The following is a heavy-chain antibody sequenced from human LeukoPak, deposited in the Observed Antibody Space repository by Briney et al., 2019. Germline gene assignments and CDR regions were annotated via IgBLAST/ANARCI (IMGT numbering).Heavy chain of an antibody. CDR3: ARDTIAVAGTSFDY. D-gene: IGHD6-19*01. V-gene: IGHV7-4-1*02. CDR2: MNTNTGNP. Sequence: ASVKVSCKASGYTFTSYAMNWVRQAPGQGLEWMGWMNTNTGNPTYAQGFTGRFVFSLDTSVSTAYLQISSLKAEDTAVYYCARDTIAVAGTSFDYWGQGTLVTVSS. CDR1: GYTFTSYA. J-gene: IGHJ4*02.